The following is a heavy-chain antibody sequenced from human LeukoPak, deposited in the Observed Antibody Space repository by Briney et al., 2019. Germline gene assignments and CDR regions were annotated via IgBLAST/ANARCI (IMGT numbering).Heavy chain of an antibody. CDR2: IYTSGST. CDR3: ARWAPSGIAVATFDY. D-gene: IGHD6-19*01. J-gene: IGHJ4*02. V-gene: IGHV4-4*07. CDR1: GGSISSYY. Sequence: SETLSLTCTVSGGSISSYYWSWIRQPAGKGLEWIGRIYTSGSTNYNPSLKSRVTMSVDTSKNQFSLKLSSVTAADTAVYYCARWAPSGIAVATFDYWGQGTLVTVSS.